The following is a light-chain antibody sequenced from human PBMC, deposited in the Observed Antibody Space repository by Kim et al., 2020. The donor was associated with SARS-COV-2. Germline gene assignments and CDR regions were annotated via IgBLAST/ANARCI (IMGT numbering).Light chain of an antibody. CDR1: ETISNSY. V-gene: IGKV3-20*01. J-gene: IGKJ1*01. CDR3: QQYGSSPRT. CDR2: GAS. Sequence: EIVLTQSPGTLSLSPGERATLSCRASETISNSYIAWYQQKRGQAPRLVIYGASNRATGIPDRFSGSGSGTDFTLTIRRLEPEDFAVYYCQQYGSSPRTFGQGTKVDIK.